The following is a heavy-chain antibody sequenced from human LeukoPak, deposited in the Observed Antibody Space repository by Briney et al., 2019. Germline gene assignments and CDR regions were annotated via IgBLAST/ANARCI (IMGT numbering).Heavy chain of an antibody. CDR2: INPNSGGT. V-gene: IGHV1-2*02. CDR3: ARDDTRTTGTSSYFDY. CDR1: GYTFTGYY. J-gene: IGHJ4*02. Sequence: ASVKVSCKASGYTFTGYYMHWVRQAPGQGLEWMGWINPNSGGTNYAQKFQGRVTMTRDMSTSTVYMELSSLRSEDTAVYYCARDDTRTTGTSSYFDYWGQGTLVTVSS. D-gene: IGHD1-1*01.